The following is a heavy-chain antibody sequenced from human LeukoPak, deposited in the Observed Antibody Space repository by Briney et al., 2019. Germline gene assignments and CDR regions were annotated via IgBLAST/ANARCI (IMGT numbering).Heavy chain of an antibody. J-gene: IGHJ4*02. V-gene: IGHV3-23*01. CDR1: GFTFSNHP. Sequence: PGGSLRLSFAASGFTFSNHPMTWVRQAPGQGLEWVSTVSSSGGSTYYADSVKGRFTISRDNSKTKLFLQMNSLRSEDTAVYYCATTALELHYWGQGTLVTVSS. CDR3: ATTALELHY. D-gene: IGHD1-7*01. CDR2: VSSSGGST.